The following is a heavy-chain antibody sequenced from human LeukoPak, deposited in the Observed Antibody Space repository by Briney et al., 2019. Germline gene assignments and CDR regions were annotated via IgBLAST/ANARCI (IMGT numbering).Heavy chain of an antibody. CDR2: ISGSGGST. J-gene: IGHJ5*02. CDR1: GFTFSSYG. D-gene: IGHD6-13*01. V-gene: IGHV3-23*01. Sequence: GGTLRLSCAASGFTFSSYGMSWVRQAPGKGLEWVSAISGSGGSTYYADSVKGRFTISRDNAKNTLYLQMNSLRAEDTAVYYCARGSSSWLYNWFDPWGQGTLVTVSS. CDR3: ARGSSSWLYNWFDP.